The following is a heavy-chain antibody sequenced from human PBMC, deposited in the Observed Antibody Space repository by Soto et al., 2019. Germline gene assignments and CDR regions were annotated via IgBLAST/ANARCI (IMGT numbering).Heavy chain of an antibody. CDR1: GFTFSSYA. J-gene: IGHJ4*02. CDR3: AKDEARPLGY. V-gene: IGHV3-23*01. CDR2: ISGSGGST. Sequence: GGSLRLSCAASGFTFSSYAMSWVRQAPGKGLEWVSGISGSGGSTYYADSVKGRFTISRDNFKNTLYLQMNSLRAEDTAAYFCAKDEARPLGYWGQGTLVTVSS. D-gene: IGHD6-6*01.